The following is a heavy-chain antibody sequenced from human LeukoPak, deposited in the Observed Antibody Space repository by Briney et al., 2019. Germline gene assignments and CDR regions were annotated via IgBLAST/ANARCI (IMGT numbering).Heavy chain of an antibody. V-gene: IGHV5-51*01. Sequence: GESLKISCKGSGCSFRGYWIGWVRQMPGKGLEWMGMIYAGDSSTRYSPSFQGQVTMSADESINTAYLQWSSLKASDTAMYYCARSGYVAAAGTYFDYWGQGTLVTVSS. D-gene: IGHD6-13*01. CDR2: IYAGDSST. J-gene: IGHJ4*02. CDR1: GCSFRGYW. CDR3: ARSGYVAAAGTYFDY.